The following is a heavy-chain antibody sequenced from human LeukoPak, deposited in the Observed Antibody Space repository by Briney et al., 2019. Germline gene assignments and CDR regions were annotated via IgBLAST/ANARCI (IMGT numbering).Heavy chain of an antibody. J-gene: IGHJ4*02. Sequence: GGSLRLSCAASGFTFSSYNMNWVRQAPGKGLEWVSSISSSSSYIYYTDSVKGRFTISRDNAKNSLYLQMNSLRADDTAIYYCARVSLGAAAGTSSWGQGTLVTVSS. CDR2: ISSSSSYI. D-gene: IGHD6-13*01. CDR1: GFTFSSYN. CDR3: ARVSLGAAAGTSS. V-gene: IGHV3-21*01.